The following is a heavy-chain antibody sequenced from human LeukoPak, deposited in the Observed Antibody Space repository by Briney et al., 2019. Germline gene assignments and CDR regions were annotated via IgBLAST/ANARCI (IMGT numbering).Heavy chain of an antibody. CDR2: ISAYNGYT. J-gene: IGHJ4*02. V-gene: IGHV1-18*01. Sequence: ASVKVSCKASGYTFTNFPIGWVRQAPGQGLEWMGWISAYNGYTKYAPSLQGRVTMTTDTSTSTAYMQLRSLRSDDKAVYYCAREGSSWTVDYWGQGTLVTVSS. CDR3: AREGSSWTVDY. D-gene: IGHD6-13*01. CDR1: GYTFTNFP.